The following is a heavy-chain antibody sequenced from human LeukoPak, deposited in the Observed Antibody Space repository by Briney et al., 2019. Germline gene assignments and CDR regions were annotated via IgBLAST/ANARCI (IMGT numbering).Heavy chain of an antibody. CDR2: IKPDGGEK. CDR3: ARGTYWLYY. D-gene: IGHD3-9*01. V-gene: IGHV3-7*01. J-gene: IGHJ4*02. Sequence: PGGSLRLSCAASGFTFSSYWMTWVRQAPGKRPEWVANIKPDGGEKSYVDSVKGRFTISRDNAENSLYLQMSSLRAEDTAVYYRARGTYWLYYWGQGTLVTVSS. CDR1: GFTFSSYW.